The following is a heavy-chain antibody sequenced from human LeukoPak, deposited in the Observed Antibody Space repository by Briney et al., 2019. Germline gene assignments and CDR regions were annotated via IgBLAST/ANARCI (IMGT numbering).Heavy chain of an antibody. V-gene: IGHV3-23*01. CDR1: GCPFSDFA. CDR2: ISGGGDNT. Sequence: GGSLRLSCAVSGCPFSDFAMSWVRQAPGKGLEWVSTISGGGDNTYFAASVKGRFTISRDNSKNTLFLQMVSLRAEDTAVYYCAKFEGALLGNYYMDVWGKGTTVTVSS. J-gene: IGHJ6*03. CDR3: AKFEGALLGNYYMDV.